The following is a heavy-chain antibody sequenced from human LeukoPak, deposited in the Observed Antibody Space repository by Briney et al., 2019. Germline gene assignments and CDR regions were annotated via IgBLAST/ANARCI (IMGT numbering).Heavy chain of an antibody. CDR2: FDPEDGET. V-gene: IGHV1-24*01. Sequence: ASVEVSCKVSGYTLTELSMHWVRQAPGKGLEWMGGFDPEDGETIYAQKFQGRVTMTEDTSTDTAYMELSSLRSEDTAVYYCATTYYYDSSGYFWGQGTLVTVSS. D-gene: IGHD3-22*01. J-gene: IGHJ4*02. CDR1: GYTLTELS. CDR3: ATTYYYDSSGYF.